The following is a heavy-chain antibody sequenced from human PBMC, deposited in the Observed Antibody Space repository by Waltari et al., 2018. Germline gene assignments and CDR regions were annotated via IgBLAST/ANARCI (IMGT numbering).Heavy chain of an antibody. CDR3: VVGGYCSPSICPWDY. J-gene: IGHJ4*02. V-gene: IGHV1-69-2*01. D-gene: IGHD2-15*01. CDR1: GYTFTDFY. CDR2: VNTEDGGT. Sequence: EVQVVQSGAEVKKPGATVKISCKASGYTFTDFYIHWLQLAPGEGLEWMGRVNTEDGGTMYGMNFRDRITMTADTSTNTAYMELSSLRSADTAVYYCVVGGYCSPSICPWDYWGQGTLVTVSS.